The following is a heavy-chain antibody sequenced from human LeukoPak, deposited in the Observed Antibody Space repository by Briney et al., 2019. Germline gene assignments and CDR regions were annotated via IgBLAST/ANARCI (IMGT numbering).Heavy chain of an antibody. Sequence: ASVKVSCKVSGYTFTDYYMHWVQQAPGQGLEWMGIINPGGGSTSYAQKFQGRVTMTRDTSTSTVYMELSSLRSEDTAVYYCARAGYDSSGYYSYWGQGTLVTVSS. CDR2: INPGGGST. J-gene: IGHJ4*02. V-gene: IGHV1-46*01. CDR3: ARAGYDSSGYYSY. CDR1: GYTFTDYY. D-gene: IGHD3-22*01.